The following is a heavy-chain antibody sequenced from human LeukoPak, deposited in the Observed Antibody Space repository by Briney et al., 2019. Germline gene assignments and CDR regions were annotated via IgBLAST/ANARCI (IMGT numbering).Heavy chain of an antibody. J-gene: IGHJ4*02. CDR3: ARGPLMRVSGTIDY. CDR1: GASMKDNY. V-gene: IGHV4-4*07. Sequence: SETLSLTCTVSGASMKDNYWSLIRQPAGKRLEWIGRIYSSGATDYSPSLKSRVTMSIETSKNQFSLNLRSVTATDTAVYYCARGPLMRVSGTIDYWGQGTLATVSS. CDR2: IYSSGAT. D-gene: IGHD3-3*01.